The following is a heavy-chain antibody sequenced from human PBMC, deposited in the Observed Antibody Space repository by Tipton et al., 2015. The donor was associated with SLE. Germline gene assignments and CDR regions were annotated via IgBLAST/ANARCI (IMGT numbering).Heavy chain of an antibody. CDR3: AGYYCTTTRCYCFDY. V-gene: IGHV4-59*01. D-gene: IGHD2-2*01. Sequence: TLSLTCTVSGGSISGYYWSGIRQPPGRGVEWMGHLYYTAITHYNPALKSRVTISVDTSKNQFSLKLRSVTAADTAVYFCAGYYCTTTRCYCFDYWGRGTLVTVSS. J-gene: IGHJ4*02. CDR1: GGSISGYY. CDR2: LYYTAIT.